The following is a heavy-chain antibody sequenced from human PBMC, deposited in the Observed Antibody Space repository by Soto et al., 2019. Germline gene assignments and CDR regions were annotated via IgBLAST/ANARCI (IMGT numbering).Heavy chain of an antibody. Sequence: QVQLQESGPGLVKPSETLSLTCTVSGGSISSYYWSWIRRPPGKGLEWIGYIYYSGSTNYNPSLKSRVTISVDTSKNQFSLKLSSVTAADTAVYYCARRLGQWRGAFDIWGQGTMVTVSS. D-gene: IGHD6-19*01. J-gene: IGHJ3*02. CDR2: IYYSGST. V-gene: IGHV4-59*08. CDR3: ARRLGQWRGAFDI. CDR1: GGSISSYY.